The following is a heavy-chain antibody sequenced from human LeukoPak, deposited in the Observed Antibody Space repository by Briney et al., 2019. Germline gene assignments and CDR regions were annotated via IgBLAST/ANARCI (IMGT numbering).Heavy chain of an antibody. D-gene: IGHD3-16*02. Sequence: EASVKVSCKVSRYTLTELSMHWVRQAPGKGLEWMGGFDPEDGETIYAQKFQGRVTMTEDTSTDTAYMELSSLRSEDTAVYYCATARITFGGVIVMPFDYWGQGTLVTVSS. CDR1: RYTLTELS. CDR2: FDPEDGET. J-gene: IGHJ4*02. CDR3: ATARITFGGVIVMPFDY. V-gene: IGHV1-24*01.